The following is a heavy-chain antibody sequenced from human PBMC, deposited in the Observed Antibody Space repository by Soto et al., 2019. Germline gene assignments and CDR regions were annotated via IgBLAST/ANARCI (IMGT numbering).Heavy chain of an antibody. Sequence: SETLSLTCTVSGGSISSSSYYWGWIRQPPGKGLEWIGTIYYSGSTYYNPSLKSRLTISVDTSKNQFSLKLSSVTAADTAVYYCARRLVGAIRLFDYWGQGTLVTVSS. V-gene: IGHV4-39*01. D-gene: IGHD1-26*01. CDR3: ARRLVGAIRLFDY. CDR1: GGSISSSSYY. J-gene: IGHJ4*02. CDR2: IYYSGST.